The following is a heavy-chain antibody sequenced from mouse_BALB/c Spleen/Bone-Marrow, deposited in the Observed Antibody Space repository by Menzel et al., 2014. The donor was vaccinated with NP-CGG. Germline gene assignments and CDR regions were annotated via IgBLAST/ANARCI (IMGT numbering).Heavy chain of an antibody. Sequence: VNVVESGAEVVRPGTSVKVSCKASGYAFTNYLIEWVKQRPGQGLEWIGVINPGSGGTNYNEKFKGKATLTADKSSSTAYMQFSSLTSDVSAVYFCARLRRGGFYTMDYWGQGTSVTVSS. D-gene: IGHD2-12*01. CDR2: INPGSGGT. V-gene: IGHV1-54*01. J-gene: IGHJ4*01. CDR3: ARLRRGGFYTMDY. CDR1: GYAFTNYL.